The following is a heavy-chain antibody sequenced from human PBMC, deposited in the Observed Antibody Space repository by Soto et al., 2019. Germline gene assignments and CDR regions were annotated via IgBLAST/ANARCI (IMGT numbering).Heavy chain of an antibody. J-gene: IGHJ6*02. V-gene: IGHV3-15*07. CDR1: GFTFSNAW. Sequence: GGSLRLSCAASGFTFSNAWMNWVRQAPGKGLEWVGRIKSKTDGGTTDYAAPVKGRFTISRDDSKNTLYLQMNSLKTEDTAVYCCTTGTYYYYYGMDVWGQGTTVTVSS. CDR2: IKSKTDGGTT. CDR3: TTGTYYYYYGMDV.